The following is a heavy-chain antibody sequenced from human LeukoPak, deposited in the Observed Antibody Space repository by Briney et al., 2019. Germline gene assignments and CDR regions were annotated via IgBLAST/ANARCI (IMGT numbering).Heavy chain of an antibody. J-gene: IGHJ4*02. V-gene: IGHV3-30-3*01. Sequence: GGSLRLSCAASGFTFSSYAMHWVRQAPGKGLEWVAVISYDGSNKYYADSVRGRFTISRDNSKNTLYLQMNSLRAEDTAVCYCAREGRNYSPDTGDYWGQGTLVTVSS. CDR1: GFTFSSYA. CDR2: ISYDGSNK. CDR3: AREGRNYSPDTGDY. D-gene: IGHD4-11*01.